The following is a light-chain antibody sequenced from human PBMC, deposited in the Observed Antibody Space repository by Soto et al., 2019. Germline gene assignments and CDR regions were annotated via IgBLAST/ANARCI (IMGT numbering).Light chain of an antibody. CDR2: DAS. Sequence: EIVLTQSPATLSLSPGETATLSCRASQSVSSYLAWYQQKPGQTPRLLIYDASNRATGIPARFSGSGSGTDFTLTISRLEPEDFAVYYCQQRSTWSFGQGTRLDI. CDR1: QSVSSY. CDR3: QQRSTWS. V-gene: IGKV3-11*01. J-gene: IGKJ5*01.